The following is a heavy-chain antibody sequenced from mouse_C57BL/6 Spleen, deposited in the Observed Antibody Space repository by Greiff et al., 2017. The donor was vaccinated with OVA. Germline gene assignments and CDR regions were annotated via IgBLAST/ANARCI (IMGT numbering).Heavy chain of an antibody. CDR2: IHPNSGST. CDR1: GYTFTSYW. J-gene: IGHJ1*03. V-gene: IGHV1-64*01. CDR3: AKMGGPHWYFDV. D-gene: IGHD2-3*01. Sequence: QVQLQQPGAELVKPGASVKLSCKASGYTFTSYWMHWVKQRPGQGLEWIGMIHPNSGSTNYNEKFKSKATLTVDKSSSTAYMQLSSLTSEDSAVYYCAKMGGPHWYFDVWGTGTTVTVSS.